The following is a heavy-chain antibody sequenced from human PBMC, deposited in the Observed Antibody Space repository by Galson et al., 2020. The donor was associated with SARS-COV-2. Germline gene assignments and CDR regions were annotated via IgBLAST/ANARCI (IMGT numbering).Heavy chain of an antibody. CDR3: ARGFPVSSWYVHYYYGMDV. CDR1: GGSFSGYY. J-gene: IGHJ6*02. Sequence: SETLSLTCAVYGGSFSGYYWSWIRQPPGKGLEWIGEINHSGSTNYNPSLKSRVTILVDTSKNQFSLKLSSVTAADTAVYYCARGFPVSSWYVHYYYGMDVWGQGTTVTVSS. CDR2: INHSGST. V-gene: IGHV4-34*01. D-gene: IGHD6-13*01.